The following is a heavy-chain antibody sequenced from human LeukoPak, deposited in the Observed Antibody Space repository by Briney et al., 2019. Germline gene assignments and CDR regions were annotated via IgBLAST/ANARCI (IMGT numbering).Heavy chain of an antibody. V-gene: IGHV3-53*01. J-gene: IGHJ3*02. CDR3: ARDGSASDAFDI. CDR1: GFTVSGNY. Sequence: PGGSLRLSCAASGFTVSGNYMSWVRQAPGKGLEWVSLIYSAGSTYYAGSVKGRFTISRDNSKNTLFLQMNSLRAEDTAVYYCARDGSASDAFDIWGEGTMVTVSS. D-gene: IGHD5-12*01. CDR2: IYSAGST.